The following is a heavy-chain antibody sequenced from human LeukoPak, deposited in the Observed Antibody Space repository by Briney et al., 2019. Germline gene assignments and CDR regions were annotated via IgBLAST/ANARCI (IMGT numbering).Heavy chain of an antibody. J-gene: IGHJ6*03. CDR3: ARSVEGYCSGGSCYYYYYYMDV. Sequence: SGTLSLTCAVSGGSISSSNWWSWVRQPPGKGLEWIGEIYHSGSTNYNPSLKSRVTISVDTSKNQFSLKLSSVTAADTAVYYCARSVEGYCSGGSCYYYYYYMDVWGKGTTVTVSS. CDR1: GGSISSSNW. D-gene: IGHD2-15*01. V-gene: IGHV4-4*02. CDR2: IYHSGST.